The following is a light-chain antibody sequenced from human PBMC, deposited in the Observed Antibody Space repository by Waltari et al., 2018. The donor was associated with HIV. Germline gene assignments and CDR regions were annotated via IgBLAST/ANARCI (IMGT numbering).Light chain of an antibody. CDR3: QQHYTTPLT. J-gene: IGKJ4*01. CDR1: QSVLHSSNNKNY. Sequence: DIVMTQSPDSLAVSLGERATINCKSSQSVLHSSNNKNYLAWYQQKPGQPPKLLIYWASARESGVPDRFSASGSGTDFTLTISSLQAEDVPVYYCQQHYTTPLTFGGGTKVEI. CDR2: WAS. V-gene: IGKV4-1*01.